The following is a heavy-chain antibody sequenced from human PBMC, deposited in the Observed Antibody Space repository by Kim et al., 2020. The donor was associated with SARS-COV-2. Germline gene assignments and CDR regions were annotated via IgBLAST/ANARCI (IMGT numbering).Heavy chain of an antibody. V-gene: IGHV5-10-1*01. Sequence: GESLKISCKGSGYSFTSYWISWVRQMPGKGLEWMGRIDPSDSYTNYSPSFQGHVTISADKSISTAYLQWSSLKASDTAMYYCARHGSGFSLYYGMDVWGQGTTVTVSS. CDR3: ARHGSGFSLYYGMDV. J-gene: IGHJ6*02. CDR1: GYSFTSYW. CDR2: IDPSDSYT. D-gene: IGHD6-19*01.